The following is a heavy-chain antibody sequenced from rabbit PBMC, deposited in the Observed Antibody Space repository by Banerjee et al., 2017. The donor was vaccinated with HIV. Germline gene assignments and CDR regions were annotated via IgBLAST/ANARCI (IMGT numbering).Heavy chain of an antibody. CDR2: IAGSSSGFT. V-gene: IGHV1S40*01. CDR3: ARDTGSSFSSYGMDL. CDR1: GFSFSSGYY. D-gene: IGHD8-1*01. Sequence: QSLEESGGDLVKPGTSLTLTCTASGFSFSSGYYICWVRQAPGKGLEWIACIAGSSSGFTYSATWAKGRFTISKTSSTTVTLQMTSLTVADTATYFCARDTGSSFSSYGMDLRGPGTLVTVS. J-gene: IGHJ6*01.